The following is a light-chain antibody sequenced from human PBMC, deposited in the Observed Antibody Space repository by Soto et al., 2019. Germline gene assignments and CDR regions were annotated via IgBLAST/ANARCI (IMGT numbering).Light chain of an antibody. Sequence: DIQMTQSPSSLSASVGDRVTITCRASQSISGYLNWYQQKPGKAPDLLIYAASTLQSGVPSRFSASSFGTEFTLTITILQHEDLATYYCQRSFRARSFGQGTRV. CDR2: AAS. CDR3: QRSFRARS. CDR1: QSISGY. V-gene: IGKV1-39*01. J-gene: IGKJ1*01.